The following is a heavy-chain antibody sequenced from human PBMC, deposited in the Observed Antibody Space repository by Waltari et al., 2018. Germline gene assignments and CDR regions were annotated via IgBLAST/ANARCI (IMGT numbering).Heavy chain of an antibody. CDR1: GFTFSDYY. D-gene: IGHD2-21*01. V-gene: IGHV3-11*01. Sequence: QVQLVESGGGLVKPGGSLRLSCAASGFTFSDYYLSWIRQAPGKGLEWVSYISSSGSTIYYASAVKDRFTNARDNAKISLDQQRNSLKAEDTAVNYWARRDGDRESGLPKWRFDYWGQGTLVTVSS. CDR2: ISSSGSTI. J-gene: IGHJ4*02. CDR3: ARRDGDRESGLPKWRFDY.